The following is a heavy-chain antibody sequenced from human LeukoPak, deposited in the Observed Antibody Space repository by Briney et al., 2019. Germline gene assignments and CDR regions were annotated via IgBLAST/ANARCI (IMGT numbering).Heavy chain of an antibody. Sequence: PGGSLRLSCAASGFTFSSYAMHWVRQAPGKGLEWVAVISYDGSNKYYADSVKGRFTISRDNSKNTLYLQMNSLRAEDTAVYYCARDQVRRVDWLYFDYWGQGTLVTVSS. CDR2: ISYDGSNK. CDR1: GFTFSSYA. D-gene: IGHD3-9*01. V-gene: IGHV3-30*04. J-gene: IGHJ4*02. CDR3: ARDQVRRVDWLYFDY.